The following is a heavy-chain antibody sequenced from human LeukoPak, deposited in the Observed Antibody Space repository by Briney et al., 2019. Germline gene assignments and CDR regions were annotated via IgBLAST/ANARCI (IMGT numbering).Heavy chain of an antibody. D-gene: IGHD5-24*01. CDR3: AKERRDGYNNGLDY. J-gene: IGHJ4*02. V-gene: IGHV3-23*01. CDR1: GFTFSSYV. CDR2: ISGSHGST. Sequence: GGSLRLSCAASGFTFSSYVMSWVRQAPGKGLEWVSGISGSHGSTDYADSVKGRFTIARDNSKNTLYLQMNSLRAEDTALYYCAKERRDGYNNGLDYWGQGTLVTVSS.